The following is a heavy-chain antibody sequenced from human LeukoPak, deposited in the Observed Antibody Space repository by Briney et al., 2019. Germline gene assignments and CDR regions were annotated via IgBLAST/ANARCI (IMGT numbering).Heavy chain of an antibody. CDR1: GLRFSDYV. V-gene: IGHV3-30-3*01. CDR3: VRSGNGAFQH. J-gene: IGHJ1*01. CDR2: ISYSGGNQ. D-gene: IGHD2-8*01. Sequence: GVSLRLSCAASGLRFSDYVMHWVRQAPGMGLEWVAFISYSGGNQEYADSVRGRFTISRDNAKNTLYLQVNSLRAEDTAVYYCVRSGNGAFQHWGQGTLVTVSS.